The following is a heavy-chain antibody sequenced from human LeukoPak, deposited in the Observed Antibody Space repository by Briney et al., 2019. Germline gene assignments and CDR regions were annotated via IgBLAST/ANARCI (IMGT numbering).Heavy chain of an antibody. CDR2: ISKSSIYI. D-gene: IGHD3-22*01. CDR3: ARKDYYYDSFDY. Sequence: PGGSLRLSCAVSGFTFSSYSMNWVRQAPGKGLEWVSSISKSSIYIYYSDSVKGRFTISRDNAKNSLYLQLNSLRAEDTAVYYCARKDYYYDSFDYWGQGTLVTVSS. V-gene: IGHV3-21*01. J-gene: IGHJ4*02. CDR1: GFTFSSYS.